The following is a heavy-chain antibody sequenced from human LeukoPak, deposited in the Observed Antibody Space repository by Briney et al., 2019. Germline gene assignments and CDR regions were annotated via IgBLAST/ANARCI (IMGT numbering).Heavy chain of an antibody. CDR1: GYTFTSYG. V-gene: IGHV1-69*04. CDR2: IIPILGIA. D-gene: IGHD1-26*01. Sequence: SVKVSCKASGYTFTSYGISWVRQAPGQGLEWMGRIIPILGIANYAQKFQGRVTITADKSTSTAYMELSSLRSEDTAVYYCASLSGSFSYYFDYWGQGTLVTVSS. CDR3: ASLSGSFSYYFDY. J-gene: IGHJ4*02.